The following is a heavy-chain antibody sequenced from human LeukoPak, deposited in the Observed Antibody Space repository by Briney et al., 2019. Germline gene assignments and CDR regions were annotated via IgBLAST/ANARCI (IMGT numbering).Heavy chain of an antibody. D-gene: IGHD3-22*01. CDR1: GGTFSSYA. CDR3: ASLRSRYDSSGYPLFDY. CDR2: IIPILGIA. Sequence: SVKVSCTASGGTFSSYAISWVRQAPGQGLEWMGRIIPILGIANYAQKFQGRVTITADKSTSTAYMELSSLRSEDTAVYYCASLRSRYDSSGYPLFDYWGQGTLVTVSS. V-gene: IGHV1-69*04. J-gene: IGHJ4*02.